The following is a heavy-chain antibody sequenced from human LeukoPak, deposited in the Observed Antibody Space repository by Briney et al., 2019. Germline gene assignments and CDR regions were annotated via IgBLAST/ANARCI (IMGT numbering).Heavy chain of an antibody. CDR2: IYPGDSTA. CDR3: ARHSPLNGNSFDF. D-gene: IGHD1-1*01. V-gene: IGHV5-51*01. CDR1: GYSFNTYW. J-gene: IGHJ4*02. Sequence: GESLKISCKGSGYSFNTYWIGWVRQMPGKGLEWMGIIYPGDSTAEYSPSFQGQVTFSADKSISTAYLQWNSLKASDTAMYYCARHSPLNGNSFDFWGQGTLVTVSS.